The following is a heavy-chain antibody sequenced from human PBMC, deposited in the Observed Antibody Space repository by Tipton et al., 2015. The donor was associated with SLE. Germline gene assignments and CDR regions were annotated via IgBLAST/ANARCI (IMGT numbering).Heavy chain of an antibody. D-gene: IGHD6-13*01. CDR1: GGSISSTSYY. J-gene: IGHJ6*03. CDR2: VYYSGST. V-gene: IGHV4-39*01. Sequence: TLSLTCTVSGGSISSTSYYWGWIRQPPGKGLEWLGGVYYSGSTYYNPVLKSRVTIPVDTPKNQFSLKLSSVTAADTALYYCARQEGNPAAVPGVYYYMDVWGKGTTVTVSS. CDR3: ARQEGNPAAVPGVYYYMDV.